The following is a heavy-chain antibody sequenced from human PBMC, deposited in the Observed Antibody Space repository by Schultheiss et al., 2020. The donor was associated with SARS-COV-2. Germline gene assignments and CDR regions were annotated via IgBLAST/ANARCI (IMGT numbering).Heavy chain of an antibody. V-gene: IGHV4-59*08. CDR1: GGSISNDY. CDR3: ARHCSGGSCYNHYYYYGMDV. CDR2: VYKMGST. Sequence: LSLTCTVSGGSISNDYWSWIRQPPGKGLEWIGYVYKMGSTKYSPSLRSRVTISVDTSKNQFSLKLSSVTAADTAVYYCARHCSGGSCYNHYYYYGMDVWGQGTTVTVSS. J-gene: IGHJ6*02. D-gene: IGHD2-15*01.